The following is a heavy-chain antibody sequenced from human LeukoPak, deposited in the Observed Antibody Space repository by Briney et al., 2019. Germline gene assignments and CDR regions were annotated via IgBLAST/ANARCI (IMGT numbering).Heavy chain of an antibody. J-gene: IGHJ4*02. V-gene: IGHV4-39*01. D-gene: IGHD3-10*01. Sequence: SETLSLTCTVSGGSISSSSYYWGWIRQPPGKGLEWIGSIYYSGSTYYNPSLKSRVTLSVATSKNQFSLKLSSVTAAGTAVYYCARSGRFGEFTYWGQGTLVTVSS. CDR1: GGSISSSSYY. CDR2: IYYSGST. CDR3: ARSGRFGEFTY.